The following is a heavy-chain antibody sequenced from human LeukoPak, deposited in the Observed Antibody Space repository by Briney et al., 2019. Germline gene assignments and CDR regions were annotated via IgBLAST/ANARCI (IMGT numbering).Heavy chain of an antibody. V-gene: IGHV4-34*01. Sequence: PSETLSLTCAVYGGSFSGYYWRWIRQPPGKGLEWIGEINHSGSTNYNPSLKSRVTISVDTSKNQFSLKLSSVTAADTAVYYCARGRSTYYDILTGCLFDYWGQGTLVTVSS. CDR3: ARGRSTYYDILTGCLFDY. CDR1: GGSFSGYY. D-gene: IGHD3-9*01. CDR2: INHSGST. J-gene: IGHJ4*02.